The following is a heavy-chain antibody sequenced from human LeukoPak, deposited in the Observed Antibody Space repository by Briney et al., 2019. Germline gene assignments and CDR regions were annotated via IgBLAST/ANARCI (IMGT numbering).Heavy chain of an antibody. CDR2: INPNSGGT. Sequence: ASVKVSCKSSGYTFTGYYMHWVRQAPGQGLEWMGWINPNSGGTNYAQKFQGRVTMTRDTSISTAYMELSRLRSDDTAVYYCARGLVVPAAARYLDYWGQGNLVTVSS. CDR3: ARGLVVPAAARYLDY. J-gene: IGHJ4*02. D-gene: IGHD2-2*01. CDR1: GYTFTGYY. V-gene: IGHV1-2*02.